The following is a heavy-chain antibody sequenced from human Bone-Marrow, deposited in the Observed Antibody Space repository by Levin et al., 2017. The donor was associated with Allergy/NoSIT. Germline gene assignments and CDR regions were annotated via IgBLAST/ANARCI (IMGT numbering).Heavy chain of an antibody. J-gene: IGHJ3*02. Sequence: PSETLSLTCAVSGGSISGGGYYWNWIRQHPGKALEWIGYIYYSGSTYYNPSLKSRLIMSVDMSKNEFSLKLTSVTAADTAVYYCARAEYSSIWVPAFDIWGQGTTVTVSS. V-gene: IGHV4-31*11. CDR1: GGSISGGGYY. D-gene: IGHD6-13*01. CDR3: ARAEYSSIWVPAFDI. CDR2: IYYSGST.